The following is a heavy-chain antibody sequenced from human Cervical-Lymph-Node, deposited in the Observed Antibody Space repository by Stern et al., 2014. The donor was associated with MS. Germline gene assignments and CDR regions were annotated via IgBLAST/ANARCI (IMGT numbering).Heavy chain of an antibody. CDR2: IYYSGST. D-gene: IGHD6-19*01. Sequence: QVQLQESGPGLVKPSETLSLTCTVSGGSISSYYWSWIRQPPGKGLEWIGYIYYSGSTNYNPSLKSRVTILVDTSKNQFSLKLSSVTAADTAVYYCARSPPHIAVAGTAFDIWGQGTMVTVSS. CDR3: ARSPPHIAVAGTAFDI. J-gene: IGHJ3*02. CDR1: GGSISSYY. V-gene: IGHV4-59*01.